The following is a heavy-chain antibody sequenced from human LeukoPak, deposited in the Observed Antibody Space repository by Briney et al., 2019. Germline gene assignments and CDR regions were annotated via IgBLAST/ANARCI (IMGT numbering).Heavy chain of an antibody. CDR1: GGTLSRYA. J-gene: IGHJ4*02. V-gene: IGHV1-69*13. CDR3: ARDRDDSSGYYYGRVLEY. Sequence: SVKVSCKASGGTLSRYAISWVLQAPGHGLEWMGGIIPMYCTTNYAQKFQGRVTITADESTSTAYMELSSLRSEDTALYYCARDRDDSSGYYYGRVLEYWGQGTLVTVSS. CDR2: IIPMYCTT. D-gene: IGHD3-22*01.